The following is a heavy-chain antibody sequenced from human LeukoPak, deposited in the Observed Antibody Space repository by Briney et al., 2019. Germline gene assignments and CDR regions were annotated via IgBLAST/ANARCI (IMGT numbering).Heavy chain of an antibody. CDR3: AKDRDYGDPHWFDP. Sequence: GGSLRLSCAASGFTFSSYGMHWVRQAPGKGLEWVAFIRYDGSNKYYADSVKGRFTISRDNSKNTLYLQMNSLRAEDPAVYYCAKDRDYGDPHWFDPWGQGTLVTVSS. J-gene: IGHJ5*02. CDR2: IRYDGSNK. D-gene: IGHD4-17*01. CDR1: GFTFSSYG. V-gene: IGHV3-30*02.